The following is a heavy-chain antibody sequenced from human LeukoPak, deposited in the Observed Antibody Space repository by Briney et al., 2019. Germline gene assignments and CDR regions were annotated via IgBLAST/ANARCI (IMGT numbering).Heavy chain of an antibody. CDR3: AMGIAPAGPFYFDY. CDR1: GYTFTGYY. CDR2: INPNSGGT. Sequence: ASVKVSCKASGYTFTGYYMHWVRQAPGQGLEWMGWINPNSGGTNYAQKFQGRVTMTRDTSISTAYMELSRLRSDDTAGYYCAMGIAPAGPFYFDYWGQGTLVTVSS. D-gene: IGHD6-13*01. J-gene: IGHJ4*02. V-gene: IGHV1-2*02.